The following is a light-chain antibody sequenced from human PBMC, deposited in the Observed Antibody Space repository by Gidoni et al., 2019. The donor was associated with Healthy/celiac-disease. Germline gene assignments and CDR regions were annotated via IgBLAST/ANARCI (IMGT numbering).Light chain of an antibody. J-gene: IGKJ5*01. CDR3: QQYDNPPIT. V-gene: IGKV1-33*01. CDR1: QDISNY. Sequence: DIQMTQSPSSLSASVGDRVTITCQASQDISNYLNWYQQKPGKAPKLLICDASNLETGVPSRFSGSGSGTDFTFTISSLQPEDIATYYCQQYDNPPITFGQGTRLEIK. CDR2: DAS.